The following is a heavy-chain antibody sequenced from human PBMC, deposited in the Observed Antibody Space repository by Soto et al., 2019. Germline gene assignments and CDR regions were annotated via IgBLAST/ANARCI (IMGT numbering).Heavy chain of an antibody. D-gene: IGHD3-9*01. CDR1: GYTFTSNY. J-gene: IGHJ4*02. CDR3: ARDEYDILTLGDY. V-gene: IGHV1-46*03. CDR2: INPSGGST. Sequence: ASVKVSSKASGYTFTSNYMHCVRQATGQGLEWMGIINPSGGSTSYAQKFQGRVTMTRDTSTSTVYMELSSLRSEDTAVYYCARDEYDILTLGDYWGQGTLVPVSS.